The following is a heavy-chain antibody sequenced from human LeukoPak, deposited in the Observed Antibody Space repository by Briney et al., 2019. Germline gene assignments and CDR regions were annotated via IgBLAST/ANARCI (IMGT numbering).Heavy chain of an antibody. V-gene: IGHV3-15*01. CDR3: TTDRGYSSGWYGY. D-gene: IGHD6-19*01. Sequence: GGSLRLSCAASGFTFSNAWMSWVRQAPGKGLEWVGRIKSKTDGGTTDYAVPVKGRFTISRDDSKNTLYLQMNSLKTEDTAVYYCTTDRGYSSGWYGYWGQGTLVTVSS. CDR2: IKSKTDGGTT. J-gene: IGHJ4*02. CDR1: GFTFSNAW.